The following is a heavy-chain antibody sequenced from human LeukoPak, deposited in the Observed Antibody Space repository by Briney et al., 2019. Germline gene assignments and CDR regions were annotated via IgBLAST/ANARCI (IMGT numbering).Heavy chain of an antibody. CDR2: IRYDGSSK. J-gene: IGHJ6*03. Sequence: AGGSLRLSCAASGFTFSSYGMHWVRQAPGKGLEWVTFIRYDGSSKYYADSVKGRFTISRDNSKTTLYLQMHSLRAEDTAVYYCAKDGEENGGSYPYYYYYYMDVWGKGTTVTVSS. V-gene: IGHV3-30*02. D-gene: IGHD1-26*01. CDR1: GFTFSSYG. CDR3: AKDGEENGGSYPYYYYYYMDV.